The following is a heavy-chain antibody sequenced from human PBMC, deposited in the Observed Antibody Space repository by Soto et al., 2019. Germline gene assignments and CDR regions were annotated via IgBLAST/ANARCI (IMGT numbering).Heavy chain of an antibody. D-gene: IGHD6-13*01. CDR3: ATAAGTEAFDI. Sequence: QVQLVQSGAEVKKPGSSVKVSCKASGGTFSSYTISWVRQAPGQGLEWMGRIIPILGIANYAQKFQGRVTITAEKSTSTAYMELSSLRSEDTAVYYCATAAGTEAFDIWGQGTMVTVSS. J-gene: IGHJ3*02. CDR1: GGTFSSYT. V-gene: IGHV1-69*02. CDR2: IIPILGIA.